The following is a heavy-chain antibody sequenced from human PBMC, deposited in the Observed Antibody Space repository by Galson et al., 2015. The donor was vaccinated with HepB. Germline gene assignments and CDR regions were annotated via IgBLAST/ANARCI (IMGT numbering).Heavy chain of an antibody. CDR2: INHSGST. Sequence: ETLSLTCAVYGGSFSGYYWSWIRQPPGKGLEWIGEINHSGSTNYNPSLKSRVTISVDTSKNQFSLKLSSVTAEDTAVYYCAREGLLLLWFGETPPLFWGQGTLVTVSS. CDR1: GGSFSGYY. J-gene: IGHJ4*02. D-gene: IGHD3-10*01. CDR3: AREGLLLLWFGETPPLF. V-gene: IGHV4-34*01.